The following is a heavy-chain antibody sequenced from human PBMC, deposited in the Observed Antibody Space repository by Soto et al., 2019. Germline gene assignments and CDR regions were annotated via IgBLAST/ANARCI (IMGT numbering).Heavy chain of an antibody. V-gene: IGHV3-23*01. CDR1: GFKFSNYA. CDR2: ISATGGGT. J-gene: IGHJ4*02. Sequence: GGSLRLSCAASGFKFSNYAMSWVRQAPGKGLEWVSLISATGGGTYYADSVKGRFTISRDNSHNTLYLQVHSLTAEDTAVYYCAKGRRAGGNSAFYFDFWGQGARVTVSS. D-gene: IGHD3-16*01. CDR3: AKGRRAGGNSAFYFDF.